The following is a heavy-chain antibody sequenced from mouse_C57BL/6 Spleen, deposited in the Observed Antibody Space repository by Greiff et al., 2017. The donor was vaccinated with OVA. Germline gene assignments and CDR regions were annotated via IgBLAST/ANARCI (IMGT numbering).Heavy chain of an antibody. CDR2: IDPSDSYT. Sequence: QVQLQQPGAELVMPGASVKLSCKASGYTFTSYWMHWVKQRPGQGLEWIGEIDPSDSYTNYNQQFKGKSTLTVDKSSSTAYMQLSSLTSEDSAVYYCARRYYYGSSYWYFDVWGTGTTVTVSA. D-gene: IGHD1-1*01. V-gene: IGHV1-69*01. CDR3: ARRYYYGSSYWYFDV. J-gene: IGHJ1*03. CDR1: GYTFTSYW.